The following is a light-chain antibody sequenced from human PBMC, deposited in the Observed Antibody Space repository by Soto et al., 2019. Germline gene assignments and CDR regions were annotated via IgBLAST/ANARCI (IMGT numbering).Light chain of an antibody. CDR1: QSISYS. V-gene: IGKV1-39*01. Sequence: DIQMTQSQSSLSASVGESVTFTCRASQSISYSLNWFQQKPGKAPKVLIYAASSLPSGVPSRFSGSGSGTEFTLTINSRQREDFATYYCQESISNLGTFGPGTTVDIK. J-gene: IGKJ3*01. CDR2: AAS. CDR3: QESISNLGT.